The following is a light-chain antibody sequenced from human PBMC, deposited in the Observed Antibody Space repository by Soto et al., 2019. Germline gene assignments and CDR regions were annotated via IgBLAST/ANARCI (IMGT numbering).Light chain of an antibody. CDR1: QSVRSN. Sequence: EIVMTQSPATLSASPGERATLSCRASQSVRSNLAWYQQKPGQAPRLLVYGASTRATDIPVRFSGSGSGTEFTLTISSLQSEDFAVYYCQQYNNWPPITFGQGTRLEIK. CDR3: QQYNNWPPIT. V-gene: IGKV3-15*01. CDR2: GAS. J-gene: IGKJ5*01.